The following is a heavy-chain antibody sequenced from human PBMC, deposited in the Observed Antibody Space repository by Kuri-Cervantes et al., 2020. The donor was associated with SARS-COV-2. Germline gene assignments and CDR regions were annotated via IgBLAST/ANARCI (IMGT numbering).Heavy chain of an antibody. D-gene: IGHD2-21*02. J-gene: IGHJ4*02. V-gene: IGHV4-34*01. Sequence: GSLRLSCIVSGGSISRSYWSWIRQLPGKGLEWIGEINHSGSTNYNPSLKSRVTISVDTSKNQLSLKLSSVTAADTAVYYCAGHFLCGGDFYSFFDYWGQGTLVTVSS. CDR3: AGHFLCGGDFYSFFDY. CDR1: GGSISRSY. CDR2: INHSGST.